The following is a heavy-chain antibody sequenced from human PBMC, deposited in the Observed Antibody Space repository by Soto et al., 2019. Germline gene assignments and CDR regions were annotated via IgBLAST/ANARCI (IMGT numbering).Heavy chain of an antibody. CDR2: ISSSGTYI. Sequence: PGGSLRLSCAASGFTFSGYTMNWVRQAPGKGLEWVSSISSSGTYIFYADSVKGRFTISRDNAKNSMYLQMNSLRAEDTAVYYCAINYYDSGIYYKELDNWGQGTLVTVSS. V-gene: IGHV3-21*01. D-gene: IGHD3-10*01. CDR1: GFTFSGYT. J-gene: IGHJ4*02. CDR3: AINYYDSGIYYKELDN.